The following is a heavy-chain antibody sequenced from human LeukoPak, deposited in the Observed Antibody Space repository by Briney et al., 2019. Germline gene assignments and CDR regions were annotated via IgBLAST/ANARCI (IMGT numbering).Heavy chain of an antibody. CDR3: AKGSDGYQFSIDY. D-gene: IGHD5-18*01. CDR2: ISSSGSTI. J-gene: IGHJ4*02. CDR1: GFTFSSYE. V-gene: IGHV3-48*03. Sequence: GGSLRLSCAASGFTFSSYEMNWVRQAPGKGLGWVSYISSSGSTIYYADSVKGRFTISRDNSKNTLYLQMNSLRAEDTAVYYCAKGSDGYQFSIDYWGQGTLVTVSS.